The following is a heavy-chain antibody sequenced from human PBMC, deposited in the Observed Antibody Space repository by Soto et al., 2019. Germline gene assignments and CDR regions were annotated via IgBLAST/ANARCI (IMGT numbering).Heavy chain of an antibody. V-gene: IGHV4-31*03. CDR3: PRAISPQSVVDAITFDY. CDR1: GGSITSGGYY. Sequence: SETLSLTCTVSGGSITSGGYYWSWIRQHPGKGREWIGYIYYSGSTYYNPSLKSRVTISVDTCKNQFSLKLSSVTAAHTAVYYCPRAISPQSVVDAITFDYYDRGTMVTVSS. D-gene: IGHD2-15*01. CDR2: IYYSGST. J-gene: IGHJ4*02.